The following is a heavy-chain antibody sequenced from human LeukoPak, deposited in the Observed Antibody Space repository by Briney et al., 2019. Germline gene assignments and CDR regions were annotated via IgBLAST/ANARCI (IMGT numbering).Heavy chain of an antibody. CDR1: GFPFSGYA. CDR3: ARALVDTAIS. J-gene: IGHJ5*02. Sequence: GGSLRLSCAASGFPFSGYAMHWVRQAPGKGLEWVAIISRDGNNKYYADSVKGRFTISRDNSKNMLYLQMNSLRTEDTAVYYCARALVDTAISWGQGTLVTVSS. CDR2: ISRDGNNK. D-gene: IGHD5-18*01. V-gene: IGHV3-30*04.